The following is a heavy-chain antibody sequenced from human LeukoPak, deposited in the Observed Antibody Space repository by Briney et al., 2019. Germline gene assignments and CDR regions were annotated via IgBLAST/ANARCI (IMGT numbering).Heavy chain of an antibody. J-gene: IGHJ4*02. CDR3: ARDRSSGYFFDY. CDR1: GGSMSTNY. D-gene: IGHD6-19*01. Sequence: SVTLSLTCTVSGGSMSTNYWSWIREPPGKGLEWIGYIYYSGSTNYNPSLKSRVTMSVDTSTNEFSLKLSSVTAADTAMYFCARDRSSGYFFDYWGLGTLVTVSS. V-gene: IGHV4-59*13. CDR2: IYYSGST.